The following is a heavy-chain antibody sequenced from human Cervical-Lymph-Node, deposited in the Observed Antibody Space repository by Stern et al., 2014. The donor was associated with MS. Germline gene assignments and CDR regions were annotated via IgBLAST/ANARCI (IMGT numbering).Heavy chain of an antibody. CDR1: GFSLSTSGVG. Sequence: ITLKESGPTLVKPTQTLTLTCTFSGFSLSTSGVGVGWIRQPPGKALEWLALIYWDDDKRHSTSLKSRLTITKDTSKNQVVLTMTNMDPVDTATYYCAHRPPRRIAVADDAFDIWGQGTMFTVSS. D-gene: IGHD6-19*01. CDR2: IYWDDDK. CDR3: AHRPPRRIAVADDAFDI. J-gene: IGHJ3*02. V-gene: IGHV2-5*02.